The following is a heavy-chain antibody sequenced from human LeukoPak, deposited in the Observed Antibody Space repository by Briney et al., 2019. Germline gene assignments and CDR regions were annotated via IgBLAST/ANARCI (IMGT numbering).Heavy chain of an antibody. Sequence: GGSLRLSCVASGFSFSTSWMSWVRQAPGKGLEWLANIKEDGSVKNHVGSVKGRFTISRDNAKDSLYLQMDSLRAEDTAVYYCARGIGSGWPYFDYWGQGTLVTVSS. D-gene: IGHD6-19*01. CDR2: IKEDGSVK. CDR3: ARGIGSGWPYFDY. J-gene: IGHJ4*02. CDR1: GFSFSTSW. V-gene: IGHV3-7*05.